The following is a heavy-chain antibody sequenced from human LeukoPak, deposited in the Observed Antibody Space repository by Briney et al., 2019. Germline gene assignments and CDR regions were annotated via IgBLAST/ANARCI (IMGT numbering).Heavy chain of an antibody. CDR3: ASGYSYGYYFDY. V-gene: IGHV3-48*04. CDR1: GFTFSTYS. CDR2: ISSGSSTI. D-gene: IGHD5-18*01. Sequence: GGSLRLSCAASGFTFSTYSMNWVRQAPGKGLEWVSYISSGSSTIYYADSVKGRFTISRDNTKNSLHLQMNSLRAEDTVVYYCASGYSYGYYFDYWGQGTLVTVSS. J-gene: IGHJ4*02.